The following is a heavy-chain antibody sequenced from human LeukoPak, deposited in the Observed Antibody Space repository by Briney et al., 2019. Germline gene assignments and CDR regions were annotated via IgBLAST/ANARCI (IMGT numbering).Heavy chain of an antibody. D-gene: IGHD2-2*02. V-gene: IGHV3-23*01. CDR2: ISGSGGST. CDR3: AKVGSQGYCSSTSCYTVPYYFDY. J-gene: IGHJ4*02. Sequence: GGSLRLSCAASGFTFSSYAMSWVRQAPGKGLEWVSAISGSGGSTYYADSVKGRFTIHRDNSKNTLYLQMNSLRAEDTAVYYCAKVGSQGYCSSTSCYTVPYYFDYWGQGTLVTVSS. CDR1: GFTFSSYA.